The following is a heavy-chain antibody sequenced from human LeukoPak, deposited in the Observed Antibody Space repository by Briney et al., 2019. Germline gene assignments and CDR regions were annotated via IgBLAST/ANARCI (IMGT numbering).Heavy chain of an antibody. D-gene: IGHD6-6*01. J-gene: IGHJ4*02. V-gene: IGHV3-48*01. CDR1: GFAFSSYG. CDR2: ISSNSRTV. CDR3: ARGGAARPDY. Sequence: GGSLRLSCVASGFAFSSYGMDWVRQAPGKGLGGVSYISSNSRTVNYADSVKGRFTISRDNAKNSLYLQMNSLRAEDTAVYYCARGGAARPDYWGQGTLVTVSS.